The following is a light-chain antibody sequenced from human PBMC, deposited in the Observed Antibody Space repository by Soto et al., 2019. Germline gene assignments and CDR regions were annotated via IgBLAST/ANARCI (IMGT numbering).Light chain of an antibody. V-gene: IGKV3-20*01. CDR1: QSVTST. J-gene: IGKJ1*01. CDR3: QQYGSSRT. CDR2: GAS. Sequence: EIVMTQSPATLSVSPGEVATVCFRASQSVTSTLAWYQQKPGQAPRLLIYGASSRITGIPDSFSGSGSGTDFTLTITRLETEDFAMYYCQQYGSSRTFGQGTKVDIK.